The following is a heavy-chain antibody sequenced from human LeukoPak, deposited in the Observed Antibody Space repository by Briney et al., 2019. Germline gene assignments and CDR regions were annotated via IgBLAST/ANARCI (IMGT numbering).Heavy chain of an antibody. Sequence: PSETLSLTCAVYGGSFSGYYWSWIRQPPGKGLEWIGEINHSGSTNYNPSLKSRVTISVDTSKNQSSLKLSSVTAADTAVYYCARWGYDILTGLTFDYWGQGTLVTVSS. CDR3: ARWGYDILTGLTFDY. J-gene: IGHJ4*02. CDR1: GGSFSGYY. V-gene: IGHV4-34*01. D-gene: IGHD3-9*01. CDR2: INHSGST.